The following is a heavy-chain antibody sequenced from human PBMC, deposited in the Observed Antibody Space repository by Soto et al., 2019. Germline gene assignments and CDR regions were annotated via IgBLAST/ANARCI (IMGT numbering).Heavy chain of an antibody. Sequence: GGSLRRSCAAFGFTFSSYAMHWFRQAPGRGLEWVAVISYDGSNKYYADSVKGRFTISRDNSKNTLYLQMNRLRAEDTAVYYCARPSSSHYYFDYWGQGTLVTAPQ. CDR3: ARPSSSHYYFDY. CDR1: GFTFSSYA. J-gene: IGHJ4*02. V-gene: IGHV3-30-3*01. CDR2: ISYDGSNK. D-gene: IGHD2-2*01.